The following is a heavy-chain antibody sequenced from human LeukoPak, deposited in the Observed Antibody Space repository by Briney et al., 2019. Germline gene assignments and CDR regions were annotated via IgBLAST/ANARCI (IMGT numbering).Heavy chain of an antibody. D-gene: IGHD3-10*01. J-gene: IGHJ4*02. CDR3: AKNERVRRVVKDLFES. Sequence: GASVKLSCKASGYTFTSYDIKWVREATGQGLEWMGWMNPNSGNTGYAQKFQGRVTITRNTSISTAYMELRSLRSDDTAVYYCAKNERVRRVVKDLFESWGQGTLVTVSS. CDR2: MNPNSGNT. CDR1: GYTFTSYD. V-gene: IGHV1-8*03.